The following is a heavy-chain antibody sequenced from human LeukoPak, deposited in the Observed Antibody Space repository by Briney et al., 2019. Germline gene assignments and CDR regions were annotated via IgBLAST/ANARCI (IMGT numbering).Heavy chain of an antibody. J-gene: IGHJ4*02. CDR1: GDSISSGSFY. CDR3: ARGTDIVGATNFDY. Sequence: SETLSLTCTVSGDSISSGSFYWGWIRQPPGQGLEWIGYIYDSGSTYYNPSLKSRVTISVDRSKNQFSLKLSSVNAADTAVYYCARGTDIVGATNFDYWGQGTLVTVSS. V-gene: IGHV4-39*07. CDR2: IYDSGST. D-gene: IGHD1-26*01.